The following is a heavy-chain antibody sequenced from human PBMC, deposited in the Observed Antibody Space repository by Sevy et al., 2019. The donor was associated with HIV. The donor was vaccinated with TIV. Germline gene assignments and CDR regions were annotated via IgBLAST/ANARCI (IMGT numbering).Heavy chain of an antibody. Sequence: ASVKVSCKASGYTFTGYYMHWVRQAPGQGLEWMGWINPNSGGTNYAQKFQGRVTMTRDTSISTAYMELSRLRSDDTAVYYCARDPLFWQPRYYFDYWGQGTLVTVSS. CDR2: INPNSGGT. V-gene: IGHV1-2*02. CDR3: ARDPLFWQPRYYFDY. D-gene: IGHD6-13*01. J-gene: IGHJ4*02. CDR1: GYTFTGYY.